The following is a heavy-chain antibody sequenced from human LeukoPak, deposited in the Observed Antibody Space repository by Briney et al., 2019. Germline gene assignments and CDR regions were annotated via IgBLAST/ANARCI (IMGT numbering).Heavy chain of an antibody. CDR1: GIILSNYN. J-gene: IGHJ5*02. Sequence: GESLRLSCAASGIILSNYNMNWVRQAPGRGLEWVSYITSSSSTIYYADSVKGRFTISRDNAKNSLYLQMNSLRAEDTAVYYCATRPIFGVVIPNWFDPWGQGTLVTVSS. CDR2: ITSSSSTI. V-gene: IGHV3-48*01. CDR3: ATRPIFGVVIPNWFDP. D-gene: IGHD3-3*01.